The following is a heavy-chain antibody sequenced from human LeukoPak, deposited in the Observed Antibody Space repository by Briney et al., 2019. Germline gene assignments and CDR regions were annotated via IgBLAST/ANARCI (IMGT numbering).Heavy chain of an antibody. CDR2: IHHTGTT. V-gene: IGHV4-31*03. CDR1: GGSINIDNYY. J-gene: IGHJ5*02. D-gene: IGHD3-10*01. Sequence: SETLSLTCTVSGGSINIDNYYWSWIRQSPVKGLEWIGYIHHTGTTYYNPSLRSRVSISVFTSNNQFSLTLISVTAADTAVYYCARNLVPYFGELDPWGRGTLVTVSS. CDR3: ARNLVPYFGELDP.